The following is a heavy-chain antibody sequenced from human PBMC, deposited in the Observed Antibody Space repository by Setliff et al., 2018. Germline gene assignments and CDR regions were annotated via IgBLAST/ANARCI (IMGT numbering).Heavy chain of an antibody. V-gene: IGHV4-39*07. CDR2: IFYSGRT. CDR3: ARYYPKLPELGIYGWFDY. Sequence: SETLSLTCTVSGASITNINYYWGLIRQPPGKGLEWIGSIFYSGRTFYNPSLKSRVTISADTSKNQLSLNLTSVTAADTAVYYCARYYPKLPELGIYGWFDYWGQGTPVTVSS. CDR1: GASITNINYY. D-gene: IGHD7-27*01. J-gene: IGHJ4*02.